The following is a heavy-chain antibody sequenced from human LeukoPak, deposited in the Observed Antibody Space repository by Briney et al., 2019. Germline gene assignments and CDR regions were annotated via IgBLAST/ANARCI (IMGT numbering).Heavy chain of an antibody. CDR1: GGSISSYY. Sequence: SETLSLXCTVSGGSISSYYWSWIRQPAGKELEWIGRIYTSGSTNYNPSLKSRVTMSVDTSKNQFSLKLSSVTAADTAVYYCVRDSGYSSGWSLGYWGQGTLVTVSS. J-gene: IGHJ4*02. CDR3: VRDSGYSSGWSLGY. CDR2: IYTSGST. D-gene: IGHD6-19*01. V-gene: IGHV4-4*07.